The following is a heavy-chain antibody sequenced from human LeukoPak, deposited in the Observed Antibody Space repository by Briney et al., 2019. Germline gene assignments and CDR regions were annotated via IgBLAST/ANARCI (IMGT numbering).Heavy chain of an antibody. CDR1: GFTFSSYG. J-gene: IGHJ4*02. CDR2: ISSSGSTI. V-gene: IGHV3-48*04. CDR3: ARGDFYASSGPIDY. D-gene: IGHD3-22*01. Sequence: GGSLRLSCAASGFTFSSYGMSWVRQAPGKGLEWVAYISSSGSTIYYADSVKGRFTISRDNAKNSLYLQMNSLRAEDTAVYYCARGDFYASSGPIDYWGQGTLVTVSS.